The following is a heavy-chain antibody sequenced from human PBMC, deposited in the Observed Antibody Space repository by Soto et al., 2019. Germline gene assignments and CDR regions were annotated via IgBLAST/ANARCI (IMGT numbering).Heavy chain of an antibody. V-gene: IGHV1-24*01. Sequence: ASVKVSCKVSGYTLTELSMHWVRQAPGKGLEWMGGFDPEDGETIYAQKFQGRVTMTEDTSTDTAYMELSSLRSEDTAVYYCATIGYCSSTSCYDAFDIWGQGTMVTVSS. CDR1: GYTLTELS. J-gene: IGHJ3*02. CDR2: FDPEDGET. CDR3: ATIGYCSSTSCYDAFDI. D-gene: IGHD2-2*01.